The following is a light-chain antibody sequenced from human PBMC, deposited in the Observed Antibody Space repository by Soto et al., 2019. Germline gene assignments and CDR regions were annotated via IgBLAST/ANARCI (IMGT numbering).Light chain of an antibody. V-gene: IGKV3-20*01. CDR2: DAS. J-gene: IGKJ1*01. Sequence: EIGLTQSPGTLSLSPGERATLSCRASQSITNNYLAWYQQKPGQSPRLLIYDASFRATGIPDRFSGSGSGTDFTLTSSRLEPEDFAVYYCQQCATSPLTFGQGTTVEIK. CDR1: QSITNNY. CDR3: QQCATSPLT.